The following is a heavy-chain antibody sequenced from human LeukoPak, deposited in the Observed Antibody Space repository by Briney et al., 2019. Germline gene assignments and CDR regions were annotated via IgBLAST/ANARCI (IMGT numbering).Heavy chain of an antibody. CDR3: TTLRLDYYGDYLDY. V-gene: IGHV3-15*01. Sequence: PGGSLRLSCAASGFTFSNAWMSWVRQAPGKGLGWVGRIKSKTDGGTTDYAAPVKGRFTISRDDSKNTLYLQMNSLKTEDTAVYYCTTLRLDYYGDYLDYWGQGTLVTVSS. CDR1: GFTFSNAW. D-gene: IGHD4-17*01. J-gene: IGHJ4*02. CDR2: IKSKTDGGTT.